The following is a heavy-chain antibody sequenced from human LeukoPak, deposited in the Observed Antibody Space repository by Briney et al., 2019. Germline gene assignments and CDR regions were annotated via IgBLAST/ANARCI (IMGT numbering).Heavy chain of an antibody. CDR3: ARVVPAAIFAFDI. Sequence: SQTLSLTCTVSGGSISSGGYSWSWIRQPPGKGLEWIGYIYHSGSTYYNPSLKSRVTISVGRSKNQFSLKLSSVTAADTAVYYCARVVPAAIFAFDIWGQGTMVTVSS. CDR2: IYHSGST. V-gene: IGHV4-30-2*01. J-gene: IGHJ3*02. CDR1: GGSISSGGYS. D-gene: IGHD2-2*01.